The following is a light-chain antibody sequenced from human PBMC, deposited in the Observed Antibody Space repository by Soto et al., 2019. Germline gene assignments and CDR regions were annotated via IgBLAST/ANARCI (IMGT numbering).Light chain of an antibody. CDR2: EGS. Sequence: SVLTQAAAVYGCPGQSITISCTGTSSDVGSYNLVAWYQQHPGKAPKLMIYEGSKRPSGVSNRFSGSKSGNTASLTISGLQADDEADYYCSSYAGSSTLYVFGSWTNVTV. CDR1: SSDVGSYNL. J-gene: IGLJ1*01. V-gene: IGLV2-23*01. CDR3: SSYAGSSTLYV.